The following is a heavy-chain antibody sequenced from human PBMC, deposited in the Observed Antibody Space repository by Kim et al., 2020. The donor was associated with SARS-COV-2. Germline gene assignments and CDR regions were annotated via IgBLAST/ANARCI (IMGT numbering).Heavy chain of an antibody. CDR2: LDPSDSYT. CDR3: ASSYYDILTDYGMDV. Sequence: GESLRISCKGSGYSFTSYWISWVRQMPGKGLEWMGRLDPSDSYTNYSPSFQGHVTISADKSISTAYLQWSSLKASDTAMYYCASSYYDILTDYGMDVWGQGATVTVSS. J-gene: IGHJ6*02. D-gene: IGHD3-9*01. V-gene: IGHV5-10-1*01. CDR1: GYSFTSYW.